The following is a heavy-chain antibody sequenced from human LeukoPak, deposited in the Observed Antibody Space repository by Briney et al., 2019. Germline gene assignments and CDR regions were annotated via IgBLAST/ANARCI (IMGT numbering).Heavy chain of an antibody. V-gene: IGHV4-38-2*01. Sequence: SETLSLTCAVSGYSISGGYYWGWIRQPPGKVLECIGSIYHSGSTYYNPPPKSRITISVDTSKNQFSLKLSSVTAADTAVYYCAETPYYYDSSGYYIDYWGQGTLVTVSS. CDR2: IYHSGST. CDR3: AETPYYYDSSGYYIDY. D-gene: IGHD3-22*01. CDR1: GYSISGGYY. J-gene: IGHJ4*02.